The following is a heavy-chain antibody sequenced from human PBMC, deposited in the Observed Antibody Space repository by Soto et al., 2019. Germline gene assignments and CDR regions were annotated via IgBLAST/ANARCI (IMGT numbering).Heavy chain of an antibody. D-gene: IGHD5-12*01. Sequence: GGSLRLSCAASGFTFSSHAMSWVRQAPGKGLEWVSAISGSGGSTYYADSVKGRFTISRDNSKNTLYLQMNSLRAEDTAVYYCAKVHDGYNSGSDYWGQGTLVTVSS. CDR2: ISGSGGST. CDR3: AKVHDGYNSGSDY. V-gene: IGHV3-23*01. CDR1: GFTFSSHA. J-gene: IGHJ4*02.